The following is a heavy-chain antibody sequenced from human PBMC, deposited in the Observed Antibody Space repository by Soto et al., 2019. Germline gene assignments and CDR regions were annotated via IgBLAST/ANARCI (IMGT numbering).Heavy chain of an antibody. D-gene: IGHD5-12*01. CDR3: AREGKGAKKEYFDY. J-gene: IGHJ4*02. V-gene: IGHV4-31*03. Sequence: QVQLQESGPGLVKPSQTLSLTCTVSGGSISSGGYYWSWIRQHPGKGLEWIGYIYYSGSTYYNPSLKSRVNISVDTSKNQFSLKVSTVTAADTAVYYWAREGKGAKKEYFDYWGQGTLVTVSS. CDR1: GGSISSGGYY. CDR2: IYYSGST.